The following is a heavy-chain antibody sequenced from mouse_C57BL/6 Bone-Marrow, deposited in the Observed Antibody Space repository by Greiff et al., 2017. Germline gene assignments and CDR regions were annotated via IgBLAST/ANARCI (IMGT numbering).Heavy chain of an antibody. J-gene: IGHJ3*01. Sequence: EVNVVESGGDLVKPGGSLKLSCAASGFTFSSYGMSWVRQTPDKRLEWVATISSGGSYTYYPDSVKGRFTISRDNAKNTLYLQMSSLKSEDTAMYYCARHQEGYYVGFAYWGQGTLVTVSA. CDR3: ARHQEGYYVGFAY. CDR1: GFTFSSYG. D-gene: IGHD2-3*01. V-gene: IGHV5-6*01. CDR2: ISSGGSYT.